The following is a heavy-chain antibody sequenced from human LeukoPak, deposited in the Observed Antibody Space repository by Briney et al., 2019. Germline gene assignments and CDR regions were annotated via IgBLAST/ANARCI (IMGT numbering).Heavy chain of an antibody. Sequence: SETLSLTCTVSGGSISSYYWSWIRQPPGKGLEWIGYIYYSGSTNYNPSLKSRVTISLDTSKNQFSLKLSSVTAADTAVYYCARVGTGTEWFGETKPYYFDYWGQGTLVTVSS. CDR2: IYYSGST. D-gene: IGHD3-10*01. J-gene: IGHJ4*02. CDR3: ARVGTGTEWFGETKPYYFDY. V-gene: IGHV4-59*08. CDR1: GGSISSYY.